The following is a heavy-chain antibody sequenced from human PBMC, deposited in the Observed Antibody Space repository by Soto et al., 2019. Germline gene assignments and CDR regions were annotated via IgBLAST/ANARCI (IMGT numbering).Heavy chain of an antibody. D-gene: IGHD2-21*01. Sequence: SETLSLTCTVSGGSIGSYYWSWLRQPPGKGLEWIGHIYYSGSTKYSPSLKSRVTISVDTSKNQFSLKLNSVTAADTAVYYCARGDGCGGNCFYGMDVWGQGTTVTVS. CDR3: ARGDGCGGNCFYGMDV. V-gene: IGHV4-59*01. J-gene: IGHJ6*02. CDR2: IYYSGST. CDR1: GGSIGSYY.